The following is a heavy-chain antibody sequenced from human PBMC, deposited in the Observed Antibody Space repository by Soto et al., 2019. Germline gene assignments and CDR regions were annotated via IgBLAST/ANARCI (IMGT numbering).Heavy chain of an antibody. CDR1: GGSISSYY. Sequence: KPSETLSLTCTVSGGSISSYYWSWIRQPPGKGLEWIGYIYYSGSTNYNPSLKSRVTISVDTSKNQFSLKLSSVTAADTAVYYCARRAYSSSWFFDYWGQGTLVTVSS. J-gene: IGHJ4*02. V-gene: IGHV4-59*01. CDR2: IYYSGST. D-gene: IGHD6-13*01. CDR3: ARRAYSSSWFFDY.